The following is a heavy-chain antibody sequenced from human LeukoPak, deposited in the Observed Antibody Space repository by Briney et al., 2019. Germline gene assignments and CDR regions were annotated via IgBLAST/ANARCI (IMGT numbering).Heavy chain of an antibody. J-gene: IGHJ4*02. CDR1: GGTFSSYA. V-gene: IGHV1-69*04. D-gene: IGHD6-19*01. CDR2: IIPILGIA. Sequence: WASVKVSCKASGGTFSSYAISWVRQAPGQGLEWMGRIIPILGIANYAQKFQGRVTITADKSTSTAYMELSSLRSEDTAVYYCAREAWLGIGPGYYFDYWGQGTLVTVSS. CDR3: AREAWLGIGPGYYFDY.